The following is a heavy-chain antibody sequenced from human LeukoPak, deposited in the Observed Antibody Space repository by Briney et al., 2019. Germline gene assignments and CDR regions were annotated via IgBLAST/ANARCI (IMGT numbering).Heavy chain of an antibody. V-gene: IGHV4-59*01. CDR3: ARVRARGSSWYQGDLNWFDP. Sequence: SETLSLTCTVSGGSISSYYWSWIRQPPGMGLEWIGYIYYSGSTNYNPSLKSRVTISVDTSKNQFSLKLSSVTAADTAVYYCARVRARGSSWYQGDLNWFDPWGQGTLVTVSS. CDR2: IYYSGST. J-gene: IGHJ5*02. CDR1: GGSISSYY. D-gene: IGHD6-13*01.